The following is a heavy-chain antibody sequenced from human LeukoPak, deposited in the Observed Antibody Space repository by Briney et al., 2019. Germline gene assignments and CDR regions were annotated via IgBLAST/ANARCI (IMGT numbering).Heavy chain of an antibody. J-gene: IGHJ5*02. Sequence: GGSLRLSCAASGFTFSSYSMNWVRQAPGKGLEWVSSISSSSSYIYYADSVKGRFTISRDNAKNSLYLQMNSLRAEDTAVYYCARELAVATYNWFDPWGQGTLVTVSS. D-gene: IGHD6-19*01. CDR1: GFTFSSYS. CDR2: ISSSSSYI. V-gene: IGHV3-21*01. CDR3: ARELAVATYNWFDP.